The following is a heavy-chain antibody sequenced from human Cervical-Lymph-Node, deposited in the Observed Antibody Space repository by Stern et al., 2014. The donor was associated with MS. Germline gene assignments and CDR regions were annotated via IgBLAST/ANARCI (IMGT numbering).Heavy chain of an antibody. J-gene: IGHJ4*02. D-gene: IGHD5-24*01. V-gene: IGHV4-59*08. CDR2: LYYSGNT. Sequence: MQLVESGPGLVKPSETLSLTCTVSGGSITSNYWSWIRQPPGKGLEWIGYLYYSGNTNYNPALKSRVTTSVDTSKNQFSPSLSSGTAADTAVYYCARHGPPRRRDDSNHPNFDYWGPGTLVAVSS. CDR1: GGSITSNY. CDR3: ARHGPPRRRDDSNHPNFDY.